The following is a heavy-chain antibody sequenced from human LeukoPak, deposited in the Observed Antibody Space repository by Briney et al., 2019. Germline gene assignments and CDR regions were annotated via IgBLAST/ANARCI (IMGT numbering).Heavy chain of an antibody. CDR3: ARSRSGYSYDHAAFEI. D-gene: IGHD5-18*01. CDR2: IYYSGST. Sequence: SETLSLTCTVSGGSVSSGSYYWSWIRQPPGKGLEWIGYIYYSGSTNYNPSLKSRVTISVDTSKNQFSLKLSSVTAADTAVYYCARSRSGYSYDHAAFEIWGQGTMVTVSS. V-gene: IGHV4-61*01. CDR1: GGSVSSGSYY. J-gene: IGHJ3*02.